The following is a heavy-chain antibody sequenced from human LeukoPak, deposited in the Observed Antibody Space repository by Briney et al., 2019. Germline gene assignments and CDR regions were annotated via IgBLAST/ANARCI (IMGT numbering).Heavy chain of an antibody. V-gene: IGHV4-34*01. D-gene: IGHD4-23*01. J-gene: IGHJ1*01. CDR2: INHGGST. CDR3: ARATTVVTRGNQRTRYFQH. CDR1: GGSFSGYY. Sequence: SETLSLTCAVYGGSFSGYYWSWIRQPPGKGLEWIGEINHGGSTNYNPSLKSRVTISVDTSKNQFSLKLSSVTAADTAVYYCARATTVVTRGNQRTRYFQHWGQGTLVTVSS.